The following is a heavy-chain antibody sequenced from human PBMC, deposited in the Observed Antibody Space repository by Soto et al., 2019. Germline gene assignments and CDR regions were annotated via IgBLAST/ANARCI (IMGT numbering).Heavy chain of an antibody. Sequence: PSETLSLTCTVSGDSINNYFWSLIRQPPGKGLEWIGYIYYSGSTNYNPSLKSRVTISIDTSKNQFSLKLNSVTAADTAVYYCARDYDGSSYYSNWFGPWGPGTLVTVSS. D-gene: IGHD3-22*01. CDR3: ARDYDGSSYYSNWFGP. V-gene: IGHV4-59*01. CDR1: GDSINNYF. J-gene: IGHJ5*02. CDR2: IYYSGST.